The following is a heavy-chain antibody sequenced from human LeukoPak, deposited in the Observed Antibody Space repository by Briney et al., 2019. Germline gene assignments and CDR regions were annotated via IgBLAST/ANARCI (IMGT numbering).Heavy chain of an antibody. CDR2: SYYSGST. J-gene: IGHJ3*02. CDR3: ARGRVVGALDAFAI. V-gene: IGHV4-59*01. CDR1: GGSISSYY. Sequence: SETLSLTCTVSGGSISSYYWSWIRQPPGKGLEWIGYSYYSGSTNYNPSLKSRVTISVDTSKNQFSLKLSSVTAADTAVYYCARGRVVGALDAFAIWGQGTMVTVSS. D-gene: IGHD1-26*01.